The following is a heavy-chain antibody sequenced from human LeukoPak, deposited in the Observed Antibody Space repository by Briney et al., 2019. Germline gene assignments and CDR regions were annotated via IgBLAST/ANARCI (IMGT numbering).Heavy chain of an antibody. D-gene: IGHD3-22*01. Sequence: PSETLSLTCTVSGGSISNYCWSWIRQPPGKGLEWVGYISYRGSTNYNPSLRSRVTISVDPSKNQFSLKLSSVTAADTAVYYCARETHKYYYDSSGYRRTDWFDPWGQGTLVTVSS. CDR2: ISYRGST. CDR3: ARETHKYYYDSSGYRRTDWFDP. V-gene: IGHV4-59*12. CDR1: GGSISNYC. J-gene: IGHJ5*02.